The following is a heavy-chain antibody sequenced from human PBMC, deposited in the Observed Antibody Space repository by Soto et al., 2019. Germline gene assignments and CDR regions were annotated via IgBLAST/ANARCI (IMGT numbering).Heavy chain of an antibody. CDR1: GFTFSSYS. V-gene: IGHV3-21*01. CDR3: AREGASSSWSPNFDY. D-gene: IGHD6-13*01. CDR2: ISSSSSYI. J-gene: IGHJ4*02. Sequence: PGGSLRLSCAASGFTFSSYSMNWVRQAPGKGLEWVSSISSSSSYIYYADSVKGRFTISRDNAKNSLYLQMNSLRAEDTAVYYCAREGASSSWSPNFDYWGQGTLVTVSS.